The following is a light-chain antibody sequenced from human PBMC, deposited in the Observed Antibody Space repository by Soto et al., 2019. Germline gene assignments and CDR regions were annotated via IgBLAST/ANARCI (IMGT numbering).Light chain of an antibody. J-gene: IGLJ3*02. V-gene: IGLV1-44*01. Sequence: QSVLTQPPSASGTPGQRVTISCSGSSSNIGSENVNWYQQVPGTAPKLLIYANNQRPSGVPDRFSVSKSGTSASLAIGGLPSEDEADYYCAAWDDSLKGGVFGGGTKLTVL. CDR3: AAWDDSLKGGV. CDR1: SSNIGSEN. CDR2: ANN.